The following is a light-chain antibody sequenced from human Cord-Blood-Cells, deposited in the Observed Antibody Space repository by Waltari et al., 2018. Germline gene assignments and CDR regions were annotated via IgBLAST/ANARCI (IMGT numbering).Light chain of an antibody. CDR1: SRDVGSYNL. CDR3: CSYAGSSTFV. V-gene: IGLV2-23*03. CDR2: EGS. J-gene: IGLJ2*01. Sequence: QPALTQPASVSGSPGQSITLSCTGTSRDVGSYNLVSWYQQHPGKAPKLMIYEGSKRPSGVSNRFSGSKSGNTASLTISGLQAEDEADYYCCSYAGSSTFVFGGGTKLTVL.